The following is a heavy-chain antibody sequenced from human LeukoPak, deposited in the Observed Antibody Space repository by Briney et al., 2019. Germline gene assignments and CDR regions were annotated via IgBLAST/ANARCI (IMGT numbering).Heavy chain of an antibody. CDR1: GYTFTGYY. J-gene: IGHJ4*02. V-gene: IGHV1-2*02. Sequence: ASVKVSCKASGYTFTGYYMHWVRQAPGQGLEWMGWINPNSGGTNYAQKFQGRVTMTRDTSISTAYMELSRLRSDDTAVYYCARETVWGSGSYLDYWGQGTLVTVSS. CDR2: INPNSGGT. D-gene: IGHD3-10*01. CDR3: ARETVWGSGSYLDY.